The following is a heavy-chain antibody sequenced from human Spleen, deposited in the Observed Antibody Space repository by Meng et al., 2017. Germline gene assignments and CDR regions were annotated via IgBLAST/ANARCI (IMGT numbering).Heavy chain of an antibody. V-gene: IGHV4-34*01. J-gene: IGHJ4*02. Sequence: SETLSLTCAVYGGSFSGYYWSWIRQPPGKGLEWIGEINHSGSTNYNPSLKSRVTISVDTSKNQLSLKLTSVTAADTAVYYCARDISTNYENSGCSHFWGLGTMVTVSS. CDR3: ARDISTNYENSGCSHF. D-gene: IGHD3-22*01. CDR1: GGSFSGYY. CDR2: INHSGST.